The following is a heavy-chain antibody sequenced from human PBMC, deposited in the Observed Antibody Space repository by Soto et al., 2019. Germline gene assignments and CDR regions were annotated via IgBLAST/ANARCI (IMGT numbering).Heavy chain of an antibody. D-gene: IGHD6-13*01. CDR2: INAGNGNT. V-gene: IGHV1-3*01. CDR1: GYTFTSYA. CDR3: ARDISSSWLDYYYYGMDL. Sequence: GASVKVSCKASGYTFTSYAMHWVRQAPGQRLEWMGWINAGNGNTKYSQKFQGRVTITRDTSASTAYMELSSLRSEDTAVYYCARDISSSWLDYYYYGMDLWGQGTTVTVSS. J-gene: IGHJ6*02.